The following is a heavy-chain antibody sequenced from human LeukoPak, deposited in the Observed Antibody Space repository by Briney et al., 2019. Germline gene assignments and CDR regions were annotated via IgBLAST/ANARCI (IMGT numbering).Heavy chain of an antibody. D-gene: IGHD5-18*01. CDR1: GYTFTSYD. CDR2: MNPNSGNT. J-gene: IGHJ4*02. Sequence: ASVKVSCKASGYTFTSYDINWVRQATGQGLEWMGWMNPNSGNTGYAQKFQGRVTMTRNTSISTAYMELSSLRSEDTAVYYCARGRRGRRGYSYGEKTFDYWGQGILVTVSS. V-gene: IGHV1-8*01. CDR3: ARGRRGRRGYSYGEKTFDY.